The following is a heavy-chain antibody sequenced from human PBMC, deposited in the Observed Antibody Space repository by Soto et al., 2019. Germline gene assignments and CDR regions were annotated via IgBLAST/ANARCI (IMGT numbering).Heavy chain of an antibody. Sequence: EVQLLESGGGLVQPGGSLRLSCAASGFTFSSYAFTWVRQTPGKGLEWVSSISGNGAGTYHADSVEGRFTISRDNFKIPLFLQMNSLRAVDTAVYYCARIGDGLGTCYWGQGTLVTVSS. J-gene: IGHJ4*02. CDR2: ISGNGAGT. V-gene: IGHV3-23*01. CDR3: ARIGDGLGTCY. CDR1: GFTFSSYA. D-gene: IGHD3-10*01.